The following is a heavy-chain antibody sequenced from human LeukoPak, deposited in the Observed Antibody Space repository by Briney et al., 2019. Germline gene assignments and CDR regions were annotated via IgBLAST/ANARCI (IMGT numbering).Heavy chain of an antibody. CDR1: GYTFTSYY. CDR3: AAFYEGPYYEYYFDY. CDR2: INPSGGST. D-gene: IGHD3-22*01. Sequence: ASVKVSCKASGYTFTSYYMHWVRQAPGQGLEWMGIINPSGGSTSYAQKFQERVTITRDMSTSTAYMELSSLRSEDTAVYYCAAFYEGPYYEYYFDYWGQGTLVTVSS. V-gene: IGHV1-46*01. J-gene: IGHJ4*02.